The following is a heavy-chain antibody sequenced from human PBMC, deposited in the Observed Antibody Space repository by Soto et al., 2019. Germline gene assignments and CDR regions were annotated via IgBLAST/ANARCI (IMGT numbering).Heavy chain of an antibody. J-gene: IGHJ5*02. CDR3: VKPPAYYYDSSAYYSA. CDR2: STSDGGST. D-gene: IGHD3-22*01. V-gene: IGHV3-64D*06. Sequence: LRISCSASGFAVSCYDMHWVRLAPGKWLEYVAASTSDGGSTNFADSVKGRFTISRDNSRNMLYLQMSSLRAEDTAIYYCVKPPAYYYDSSAYYSAWRQGTPVPVSS. CDR1: GFAVSCYD.